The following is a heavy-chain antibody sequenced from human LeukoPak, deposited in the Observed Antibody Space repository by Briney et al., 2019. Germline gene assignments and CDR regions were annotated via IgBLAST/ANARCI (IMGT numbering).Heavy chain of an antibody. CDR1: GFTFSSYW. V-gene: IGHV3-7*01. CDR3: ARETGYSGYDSPLWYYYCYMDV. J-gene: IGHJ6*03. Sequence: PGGSLRLSCAASGFTFSSYWMSWVRQAPGKGLEWVANIKQDGGEKYYVDSVKGRFTISRDNAKNSLYLQMNSLRAEDTAVYYCARETGYSGYDSPLWYYYCYMDVWGKGTTVTVSS. D-gene: IGHD5-12*01. CDR2: IKQDGGEK.